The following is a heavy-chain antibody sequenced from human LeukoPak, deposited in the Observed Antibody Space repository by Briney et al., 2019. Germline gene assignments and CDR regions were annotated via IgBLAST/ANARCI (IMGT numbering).Heavy chain of an antibody. CDR1: GYTFTGYY. D-gene: IGHD6-13*01. Sequence: ASVTVSCKASGYTFTGYYMHWVRQAPGQGLEGMGGSNPNSGGTNNAQKFQGRVTMTRNTSISTAYMELSRLRSDDTAVYYCARDGSPRIAAAGYDYWGQGTLVTVSS. V-gene: IGHV1-2*02. CDR2: SNPNSGGT. J-gene: IGHJ4*01. CDR3: ARDGSPRIAAAGYDY.